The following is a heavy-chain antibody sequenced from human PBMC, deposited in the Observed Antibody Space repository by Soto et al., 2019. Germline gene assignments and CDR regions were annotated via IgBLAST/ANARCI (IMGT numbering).Heavy chain of an antibody. CDR1: GGSISSYY. V-gene: IGHV4-59*01. CDR3: AREYMVRGVTDYGMDV. CDR2: IYYSGST. J-gene: IGHJ6*02. D-gene: IGHD3-10*01. Sequence: SETLSLTCTVSGGSISSYYWSWIRQPPGKGLEWIGYIYYSGSTNYNPSLKSRVTISVDTSKNQFSLKLSSVTAADTAVYYCAREYMVRGVTDYGMDVWGQGTTVPSP.